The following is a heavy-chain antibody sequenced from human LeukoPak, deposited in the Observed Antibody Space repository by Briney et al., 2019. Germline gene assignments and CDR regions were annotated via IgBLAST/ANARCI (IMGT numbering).Heavy chain of an antibody. Sequence: GGSLRLSCAASGFTFSSYAMHWVRQAPGKGLEWVAVISYDGSNKYYADSVKGRFTISRDNSKNTLYLQMNSLRAEDTAVYYCARDRDRVVVAARGWFDPWGQGTLVTVSS. CDR3: ARDRDRVVVAARGWFDP. CDR2: ISYDGSNK. J-gene: IGHJ5*02. V-gene: IGHV3-30-3*01. D-gene: IGHD2-15*01. CDR1: GFTFSSYA.